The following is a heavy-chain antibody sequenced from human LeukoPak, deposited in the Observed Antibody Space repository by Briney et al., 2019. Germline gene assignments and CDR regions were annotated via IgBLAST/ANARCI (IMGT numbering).Heavy chain of an antibody. CDR3: VRKNRDFNAAFDI. CDR2: INAGGGET. CDR1: GFTFSTYA. V-gene: IGHV3-23*01. Sequence: GGSLRLSCAASGFTFSTYAMTWVRQAAEKGLEWVSIINAGGGETYYADSVKGRFTIARDTSQNTLSLQMNSLRAEDTAVYYCVRKNRDFNAAFDIWGQGTVVTVSS. D-gene: IGHD1-14*01. J-gene: IGHJ3*02.